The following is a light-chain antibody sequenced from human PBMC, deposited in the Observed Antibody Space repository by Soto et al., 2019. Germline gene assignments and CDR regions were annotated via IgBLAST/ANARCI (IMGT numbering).Light chain of an antibody. Sequence: DIQMTQSPSTLSASVGDRVTITCRASQSISSWLAWYQQKRGKAPKLLIYKASSVESGVPSRFSVSGYGTEFTLTISSLQPDDVATYYCQQYNSYPLTFGGGTKVEIK. J-gene: IGKJ4*01. CDR1: QSISSW. CDR2: KAS. V-gene: IGKV1-5*03. CDR3: QQYNSYPLT.